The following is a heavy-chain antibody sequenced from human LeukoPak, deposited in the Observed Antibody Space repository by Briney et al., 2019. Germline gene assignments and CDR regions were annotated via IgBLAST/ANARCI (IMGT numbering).Heavy chain of an antibody. Sequence: SETLSLTCAVYGGSFSGYYWSWIRQPPGKGLEWIGEINHSGSTNYNPSLKSRVTISVDTSKNQFSLKLSSVTAADTAVYYCARGGITMVRGVIIGYFDYWGQGTLVTVSS. V-gene: IGHV4-34*01. J-gene: IGHJ4*02. CDR3: ARGGITMVRGVIIGYFDY. CDR2: INHSGST. CDR1: GGSFSGYY. D-gene: IGHD3-10*01.